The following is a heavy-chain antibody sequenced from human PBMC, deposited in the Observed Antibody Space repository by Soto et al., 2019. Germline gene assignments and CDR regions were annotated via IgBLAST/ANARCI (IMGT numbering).Heavy chain of an antibody. CDR1: GGSINSGDYY. CDR3: ARWKSGNVVVNPASSAFDI. D-gene: IGHD2-21*01. Sequence: QVQLQESGPGLVKPSQTLSLTCTVSGGSINSGDYYWSWIRQHPGKGLEWIGYIYHSGSTYYTPSXXGRVTISADTXXNXCXXKLSSVTAADTAVNYCARWKSGNVVVNPASSAFDIWGQGTMVTVSS. J-gene: IGHJ3*02. CDR2: IYHSGST. V-gene: IGHV4-31*03.